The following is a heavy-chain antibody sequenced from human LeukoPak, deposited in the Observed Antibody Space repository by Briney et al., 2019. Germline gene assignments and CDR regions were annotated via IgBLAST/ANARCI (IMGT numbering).Heavy chain of an antibody. CDR3: TSLGSSSDDY. V-gene: IGHV3-73*01. CDR2: IRSKANSYAT. D-gene: IGHD6-6*01. Sequence: PGGSLRLSCAASGFTFSGSAMHWVRQASGKGLEWVGRIRSKANSYATAYAASVKCRFTISRDDSKNTAYLQMNSLKTEDTAVYYCTSLGSSSDDYWGQGTLVTVSS. J-gene: IGHJ4*02. CDR1: GFTFSGSA.